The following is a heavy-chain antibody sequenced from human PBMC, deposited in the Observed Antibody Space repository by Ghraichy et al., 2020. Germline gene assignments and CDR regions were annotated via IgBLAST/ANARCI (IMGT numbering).Heavy chain of an antibody. J-gene: IGHJ6*02. CDR2: MNPSSGNR. V-gene: IGHV1-8*01. Sequence: ESLNISCKASGYTFTSYDINWVRQATGQGLEWMGWMNPSSGNRNFAQKFQGRVTMTRDTSISTAYMELSSLRAEDTAVYYCARMNMKKTDTYYYYGMDVWGQGTTVNVSS. CDR3: ARMNMKKTDTYYYYGMDV. D-gene: IGHD2/OR15-2a*01. CDR1: GYTFTSYD.